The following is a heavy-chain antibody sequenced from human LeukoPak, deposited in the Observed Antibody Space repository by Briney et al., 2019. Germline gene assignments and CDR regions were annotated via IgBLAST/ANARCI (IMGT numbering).Heavy chain of an antibody. V-gene: IGHV4-34*01. D-gene: IGHD3-16*01. J-gene: IGHJ4*02. CDR3: ARHYGP. Sequence: IRXPXGMGLEWIGEINHSGSTNYTPSLKSRVTISVDTSKNQFSLKLNSVTATDTAVYYCARHYGPWGQGTLVTVSS. CDR2: INHSGST.